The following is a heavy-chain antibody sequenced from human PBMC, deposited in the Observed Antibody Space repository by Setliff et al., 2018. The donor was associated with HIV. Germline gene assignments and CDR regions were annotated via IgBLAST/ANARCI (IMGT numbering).Heavy chain of an antibody. V-gene: IGHV5-51*01. CDR2: IYPGDSDT. J-gene: IGHJ3*02. Sequence: PGESLKISCKGSGYSFTSYWIGWVCQMPGKGLEWMGIIYPGDSDTRYSPSFQGQVTISADKSISTAYLQWSSLEASDTAMYYCARRRLLAAAGHAFDIWGQGTMVTVSS. CDR1: GYSFTSYW. CDR3: ARRRLLAAAGHAFDI. D-gene: IGHD6-13*01.